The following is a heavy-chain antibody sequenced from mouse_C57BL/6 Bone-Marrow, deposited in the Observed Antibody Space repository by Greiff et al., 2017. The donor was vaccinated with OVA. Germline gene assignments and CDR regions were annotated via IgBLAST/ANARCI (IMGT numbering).Heavy chain of an antibody. CDR2: IYPGSGST. Sequence: VQLQQSGAELVKPGASVKMSCKASGYTFTSYWITWVKQRPGQGLEWIGDIYPGSGSTNYNEKFKSKATLTVDTSSSTAYMQLSSLTSEDSAVYYCARSGIITTAHYYAMDYWGQGTSVTVSS. J-gene: IGHJ4*01. CDR3: ARSGIITTAHYYAMDY. CDR1: GYTFTSYW. D-gene: IGHD1-1*01. V-gene: IGHV1-55*01.